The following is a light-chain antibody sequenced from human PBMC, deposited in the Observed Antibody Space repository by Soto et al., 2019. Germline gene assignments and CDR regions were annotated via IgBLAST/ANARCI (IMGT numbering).Light chain of an antibody. CDR2: SHN. J-gene: IGLJ1*01. CDR3: ATWDDNLDGYV. Sequence: QPVLTQPPSASGAPGQRVTISCSGSRSNIGSNTVNWYQQLPGTAPKLLIYSHNQRPSGVPDRFSVSKSGTSASLAISGLQSEDEAAYYCATWDDNLDGYVFGTGTKLTVL. CDR1: RSNIGSNT. V-gene: IGLV1-44*01.